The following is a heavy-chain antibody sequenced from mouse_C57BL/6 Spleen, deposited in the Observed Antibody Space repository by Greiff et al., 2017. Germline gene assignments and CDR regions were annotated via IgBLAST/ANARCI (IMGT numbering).Heavy chain of an antibody. Sequence: EVQGVESGGGLVKPGGSLKLSCAASGFTFSSYALSWVRQTPETRLEWVATISDGGSYTYYPDNVKGRFTISRDNAKNNRYLQMSHLKSEDTAMYYCARDPNYGSREGFAYWGQGTLVTVSA. J-gene: IGHJ3*01. CDR1: GFTFSSYA. D-gene: IGHD1-1*01. CDR2: ISDGGSYT. V-gene: IGHV5-4*01. CDR3: ARDPNYGSREGFAY.